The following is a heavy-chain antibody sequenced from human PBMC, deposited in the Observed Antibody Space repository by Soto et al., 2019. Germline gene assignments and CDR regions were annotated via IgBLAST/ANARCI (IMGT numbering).Heavy chain of an antibody. CDR2: ISGDGTRT. D-gene: IGHD3-3*01. CDR3: VKDLRPNRGWFGP. Sequence: PGGSLRLSCAASGFNFYNYAMTWVRQAPGKGLEWVSGISGDGTRTYYGDSVKGRFTISRDNSKNTVFLQMNSLRAEDMALYYCVKDLRPNRGWFGPWGQGTRVTVSS. V-gene: IGHV3-23*01. CDR1: GFNFYNYA. J-gene: IGHJ5*02.